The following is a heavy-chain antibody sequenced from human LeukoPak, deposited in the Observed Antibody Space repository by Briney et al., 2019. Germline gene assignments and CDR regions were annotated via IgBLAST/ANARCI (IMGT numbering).Heavy chain of an antibody. CDR1: GHRFTDNW. CDR2: IYPGDSKT. Sequence: GESLKISCKGSGHRFTDNWLGWVRQRPGKGLEWMGFIYPGDSKTRYSPSFQGQVTISVDKPISTAYLQWNSLKASDTAMYYCARLNGILTGPFDYWGQGTLVTVSS. J-gene: IGHJ4*02. CDR3: ARLNGILTGPFDY. D-gene: IGHD3-9*01. V-gene: IGHV5-51*01.